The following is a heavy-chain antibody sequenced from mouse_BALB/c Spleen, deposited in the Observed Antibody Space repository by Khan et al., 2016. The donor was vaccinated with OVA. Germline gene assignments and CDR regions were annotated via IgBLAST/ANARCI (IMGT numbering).Heavy chain of an antibody. CDR2: IDPANGNP. V-gene: IGHV14-3*02. CDR1: GFNIKDTY. Sequence: VQLQQSGAELVKPGASVKLSCTASGFNIKDTYMHWVKQRPEQGLEWIGRIDPANGNPKYDPKFQGKATITEDTSSNTAYLQLSSLTSEDTAVYYFARINAWGQGTSLTVAS. CDR3: ARINA. J-gene: IGHJ2*02.